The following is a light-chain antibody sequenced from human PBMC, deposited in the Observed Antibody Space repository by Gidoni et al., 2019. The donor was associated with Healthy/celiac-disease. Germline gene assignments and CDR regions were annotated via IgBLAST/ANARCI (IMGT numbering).Light chain of an antibody. V-gene: IGLV2-14*01. CDR1: SIDVGGYNY. CDR2: EVS. CDR3: SSYTSSSSYV. J-gene: IGLJ1*01. Sequence: QSALTHPASVSGSPGQSITISCTGTSIDVGGYNYVSWYQQHPGKAPNLMIYEVSNRSSGVSNRFSGSKSGNTASRTISGLQAEDEDDYYCSSYTSSSSYVFGTGTKVTVL.